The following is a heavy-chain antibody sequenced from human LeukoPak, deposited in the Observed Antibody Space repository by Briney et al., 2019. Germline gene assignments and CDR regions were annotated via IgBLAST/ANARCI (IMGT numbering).Heavy chain of an antibody. V-gene: IGHV3-48*03. D-gene: IGHD3-22*01. Sequence: PGGSLRLSCAASGFTFSSYEMNWVRQAPGKGLEWVSYISSSGSTIYYADSVKGRFTISRDNAKNSLYLQMNSLRAEDTAVYYCAKDLISEYYYDSSPKPQDYWGQGTLVTVSS. CDR1: GFTFSSYE. CDR3: AKDLISEYYYDSSPKPQDY. J-gene: IGHJ4*02. CDR2: ISSSGSTI.